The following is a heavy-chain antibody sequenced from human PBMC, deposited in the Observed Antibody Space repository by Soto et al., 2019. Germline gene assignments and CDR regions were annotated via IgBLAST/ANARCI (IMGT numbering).Heavy chain of an antibody. V-gene: IGHV4-59*01. CDR1: GGSISSYY. Sequence: SETLSLTCTVSGGSISSYYWSWIRQPPGKGLEWIGYIYYSGSTNYNPSLKSRVTISVDTSKNQFSLKLSSVTAADTAVYYCASGLLWFGEDVWAQGTKVTVSS. J-gene: IGHJ6*02. D-gene: IGHD3-10*01. CDR3: ASGLLWFGEDV. CDR2: IYYSGST.